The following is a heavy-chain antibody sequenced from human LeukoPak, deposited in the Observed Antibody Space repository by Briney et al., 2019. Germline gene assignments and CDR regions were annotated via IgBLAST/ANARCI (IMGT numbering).Heavy chain of an antibody. CDR1: GITFSSYA. Sequence: HSGGSLRLSCAASGITFSSYAMNWVRQAPGKGLDGGSAISCSGGSTYYADSGKGRFTISRNNYKNMLDLQMNRLRAEDTAVYYCAKDVRDCRSPSCYAYYYYYGMDVWGQGTTVTASS. J-gene: IGHJ6*02. CDR2: ISCSGGST. D-gene: IGHD2-2*01. CDR3: AKDVRDCRSPSCYAYYYYYGMDV. V-gene: IGHV3-23*01.